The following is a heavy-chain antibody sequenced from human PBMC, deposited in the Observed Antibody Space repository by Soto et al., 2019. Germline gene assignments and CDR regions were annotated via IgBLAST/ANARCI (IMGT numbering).Heavy chain of an antibody. D-gene: IGHD2-2*03. CDR3: ARDHGYCSSTSCYGFGY. CDR1: GGTFSSYT. V-gene: IGHV1-69*08. Sequence: QVQLVQSGAEVKKPGSSVKVSCKASGGTFSSYTISWVRQAPGQGLEWMGRIIPILGIANYAQKFQGRVTITADKSTSTAYMELSSLRSEGTAVYYCARDHGYCSSTSCYGFGYWGQGTLVTVSS. CDR2: IIPILGIA. J-gene: IGHJ4*02.